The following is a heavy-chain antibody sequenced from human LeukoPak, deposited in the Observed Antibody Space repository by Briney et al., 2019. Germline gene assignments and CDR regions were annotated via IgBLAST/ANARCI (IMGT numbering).Heavy chain of an antibody. CDR3: TRSGYRHPYHFDS. CDR2: IIESGEST. J-gene: IGHJ4*02. Sequence: PGGSLRLSCAASGFTFKNYAMYWVRQAPGKGLEWVSAIIESGESTYYTDSVKGRFTISRDNSKNTLSLQMNSLRAEDTAIYYCTRSGYRHPYHFDSWGQGTLVTVSS. D-gene: IGHD3-22*01. CDR1: GFTFKNYA. V-gene: IGHV3-23*01.